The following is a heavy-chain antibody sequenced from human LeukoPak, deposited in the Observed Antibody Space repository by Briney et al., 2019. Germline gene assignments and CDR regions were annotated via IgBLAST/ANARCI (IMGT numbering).Heavy chain of an antibody. CDR2: MNPNSGNT. Sequence: GASVKVSCKASGYTVTSYDINWVRQATGQGLEWMGWMNPNSGNTGYSQKFQGRVTMTRNTSISTAYMELSSLRSEDTAVYYCATLAAGSYYYYGMDVWGQGTTVTVSS. V-gene: IGHV1-8*01. D-gene: IGHD3-10*01. J-gene: IGHJ6*02. CDR1: GYTVTSYD. CDR3: ATLAAGSYYYYGMDV.